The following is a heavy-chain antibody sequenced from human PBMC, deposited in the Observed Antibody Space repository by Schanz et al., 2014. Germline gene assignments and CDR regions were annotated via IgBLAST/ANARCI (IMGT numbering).Heavy chain of an antibody. J-gene: IGHJ3*02. CDR3: AKAKSGAHGAFDI. D-gene: IGHD3-10*01. CDR1: GFGFDDYA. CDR2: ITYSGGST. Sequence: EVQLLESGGGLVQPGGSLRLSCVASGFGFDDYAMSWVRQAPGKGLEWVSITYSGGSTYYADSVKGRFTISRDNSKNTLLLQMSSLRAEDTAVYYCAKAKSGAHGAFDIWGQGTMVTVSS. V-gene: IGHV3-23*01.